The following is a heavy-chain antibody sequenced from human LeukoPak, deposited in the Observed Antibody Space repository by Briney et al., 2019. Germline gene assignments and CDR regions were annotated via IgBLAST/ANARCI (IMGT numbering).Heavy chain of an antibody. V-gene: IGHV3-23*01. J-gene: IGHJ2*01. Sequence: GGSLRLSCAASGFTFSSYAMSWVRQAPGKGLEWVSAIGGSGGNTYYADSVKGRFTISRDNSKNTLYLQMNSLRAEDTAVYYCAKDWTGTKPFDLWGRGTLVTVSS. CDR1: GFTFSSYA. CDR3: AKDWTGTKPFDL. D-gene: IGHD3/OR15-3a*01. CDR2: IGGSGGNT.